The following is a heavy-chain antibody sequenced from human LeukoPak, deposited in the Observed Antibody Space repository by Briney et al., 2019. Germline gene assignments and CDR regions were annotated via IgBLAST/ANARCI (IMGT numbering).Heavy chain of an antibody. CDR1: GFTFSSYS. V-gene: IGHV3-21*04. CDR3: GSYYDGNSGGFDY. J-gene: IGHJ4*02. D-gene: IGHD4-23*01. Sequence: GGSLRLSCAASGFTFSSYSMNWVRQAPGKGLEWVSSISSSSSYIYYADSVKGRLTISRDNAKNSLYLQMNSLKTEDTAVYYCGSYYDGNSGGFDYWGQGTLVTVSS. CDR2: ISSSSSYI.